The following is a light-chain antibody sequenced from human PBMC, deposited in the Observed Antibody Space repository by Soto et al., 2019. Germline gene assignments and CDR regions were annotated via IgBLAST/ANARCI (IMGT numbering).Light chain of an antibody. V-gene: IGLV2-14*01. CDR3: QSYDNSLRGWV. J-gene: IGLJ3*02. CDR1: SSDIGTYNF. Sequence: QSALTQPASVSGSPGQSITISCTGTSSDIGTYNFVSWYQQHPGKAPKLIIYEVRNRPSGVSNRFSGSKSGSTASLTISGLQDMDEADYYCQSYDNSLRGWVFGGGTKLTVL. CDR2: EVR.